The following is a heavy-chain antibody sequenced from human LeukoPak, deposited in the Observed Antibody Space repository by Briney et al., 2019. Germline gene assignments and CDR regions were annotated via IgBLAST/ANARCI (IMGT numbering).Heavy chain of an antibody. J-gene: IGHJ6*03. CDR2: INHSGST. V-gene: IGHV4-34*01. Sequence: LETLSLTCAVYGGSFSGYYWSWIRQPPGKGLEWIGEINHSGSTNYNPSLKSRVTISVDTSKNQFSLKLSSVTAADTAVYYCARHGGGLLWFGELLSYYYYMDVWGKGTTVTISS. CDR3: ARHGGGLLWFGELLSYYYYMDV. D-gene: IGHD3-10*01. CDR1: GGSFSGYY.